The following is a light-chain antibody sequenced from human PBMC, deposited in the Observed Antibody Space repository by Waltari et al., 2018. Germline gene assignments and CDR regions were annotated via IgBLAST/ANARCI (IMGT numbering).Light chain of an antibody. J-gene: IGKJ4*01. CDR1: QSIDNF. CDR2: DSS. Sequence: EIVLTQSPATLSLSPGERATLYCRASQSIDNFLAWYQQKPGQAPRLLIYDSSNRATDIPARFSGSGAGTDFTLTISILEPEDFAVYYCQQRSGWPPTFGGGTKVDI. V-gene: IGKV3-11*01. CDR3: QQRSGWPPT.